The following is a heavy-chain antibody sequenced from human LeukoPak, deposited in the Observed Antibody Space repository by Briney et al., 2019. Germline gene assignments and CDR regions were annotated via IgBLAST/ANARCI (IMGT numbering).Heavy chain of an antibody. D-gene: IGHD5-18*01. Sequence: GRSLRLSCAASGFTFSSYAMHWVRQAPGKGLEWGAVISYDGSNKYYADSVRGRFTISRDNSKNTLYLQMNSLRAEDTAVYYCARGGARIGEYTYGFDYWGQGALVTVSS. CDR3: ARGGARIGEYTYGFDY. CDR2: ISYDGSNK. V-gene: IGHV3-30*04. J-gene: IGHJ4*02. CDR1: GFTFSSYA.